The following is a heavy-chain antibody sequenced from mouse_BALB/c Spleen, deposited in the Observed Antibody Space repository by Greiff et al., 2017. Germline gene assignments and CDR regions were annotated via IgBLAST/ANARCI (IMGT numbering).Heavy chain of an antibody. CDR1: GFTFSSYA. CDR3: ARYGSTLYWYFDV. Sequence: EVHLVESGGGLVKPGGSLKLSCAASGFTFSSYAMSWVRQSPEKRLEWVAEISSGGSYTYYPDTVTGRFTISRDNAKNTLYLEMSSLRSEDTAMYYCARYGSTLYWYFDVWGAGTTVTVSS. D-gene: IGHD1-1*01. J-gene: IGHJ1*01. V-gene: IGHV5-9-4*01. CDR2: ISSGGSYT.